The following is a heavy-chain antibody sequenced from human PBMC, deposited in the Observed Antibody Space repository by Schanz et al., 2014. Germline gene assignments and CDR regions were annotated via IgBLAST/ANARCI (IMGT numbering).Heavy chain of an antibody. CDR1: GGSMTTYY. V-gene: IGHV4-4*07. J-gene: IGHJ6*02. CDR2: IHSSGST. D-gene: IGHD1-1*01. CDR3: TRGNALDV. Sequence: QVQLQESGPGLMKPSETLSLTCIVSGGSMTTYYWSWIRQPAGKGLEWIGRIHSSGSTDYNPSLKSRVTVSVDTSKNQFSLKLSSVTAADSAVYFCTRGNALDVWGQGTTVTVSS.